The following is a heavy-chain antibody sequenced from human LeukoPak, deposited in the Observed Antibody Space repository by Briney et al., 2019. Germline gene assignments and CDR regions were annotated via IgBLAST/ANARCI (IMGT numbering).Heavy chain of an antibody. J-gene: IGHJ4*02. CDR1: GFTFSDYE. V-gene: IGHV3-48*03. CDR3: AKDLVGATGY. CDR2: ISIGGTIT. Sequence: GGSLRLSCAASGFTFSDYEMKWVRQAPGKGLEWVSYISIGGTITYYADSVKGRFTISRDNSKNTLYLQMNSLRAEDTAVYYCAKDLVGATGYWGQGTLVTVSS. D-gene: IGHD1-26*01.